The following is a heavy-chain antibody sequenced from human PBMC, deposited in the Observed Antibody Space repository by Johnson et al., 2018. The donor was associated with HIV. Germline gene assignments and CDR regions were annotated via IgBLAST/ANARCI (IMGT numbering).Heavy chain of an antibody. CDR3: ARGSEDAFDI. CDR2: IGPAGDT. J-gene: IGHJ3*02. V-gene: IGHV3-13*01. Sequence: VQVVESGGGLVQPGGSLRLSCAASGFAFSSYAVTWVRQTSGKGLEWVSAIGPAGDTYYLGAVKGRFTISRENAKNYLYLHMNSLRAGDTAVYYCARGSEDAFDIWGQGTMVTVSS. D-gene: IGHD1-26*01. CDR1: GFAFSSYA.